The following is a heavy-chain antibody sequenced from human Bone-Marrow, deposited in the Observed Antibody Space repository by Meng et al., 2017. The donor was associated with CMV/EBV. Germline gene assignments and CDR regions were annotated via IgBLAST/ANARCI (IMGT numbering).Heavy chain of an antibody. J-gene: IGHJ3*02. CDR1: GYTFTSYG. CDR3: ARIGTYCSSTSCYTFDI. D-gene: IGHD2-2*02. V-gene: IGHV1-69*05. CDR2: IIPIFGTA. Sequence: SVKVSCKASGYTFTSYGISWVRQAPGQGLEWMGGIIPIFGTANYAQKFQGRVTITTDESTSTAYMELSSLRSEDTAVYYCARIGTYCSSTSCYTFDIWGQGTMVTVSS.